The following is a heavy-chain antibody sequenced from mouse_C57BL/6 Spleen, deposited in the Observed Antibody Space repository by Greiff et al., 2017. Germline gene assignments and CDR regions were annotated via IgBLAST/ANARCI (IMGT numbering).Heavy chain of an antibody. V-gene: IGHV5-4*01. J-gene: IGHJ4*01. Sequence: EVHLVESGGGLVKPGGSLKLSCAASGFTFSSYAMSWVRQTPEKRLEWVATISDGGSYTYYPDNVKGRFTISRDNAKNNLYLQMSHLKSEDTAMYYCARHYSNYVYYAMDYWGQGTSVTVSS. CDR2: ISDGGSYT. CDR1: GFTFSSYA. D-gene: IGHD2-5*01. CDR3: ARHYSNYVYYAMDY.